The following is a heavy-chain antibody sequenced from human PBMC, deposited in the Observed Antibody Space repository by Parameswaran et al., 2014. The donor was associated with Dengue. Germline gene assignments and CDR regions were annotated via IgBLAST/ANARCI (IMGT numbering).Heavy chain of an antibody. CDR3: ARGLDCDSGNCYPTLWFDP. V-gene: IGHV4-61*03. Sequence: RWIRQPPGKGLEWIGYINDSGSTNYNPSLKSRVTISIGTSKNYFSLKLNSVTAADTAVYYCARGLDCDSGNCYPTLWFDPWGQGTLVTVSS. CDR2: INDSGST. D-gene: IGHD2-15*01. J-gene: IGHJ5*02.